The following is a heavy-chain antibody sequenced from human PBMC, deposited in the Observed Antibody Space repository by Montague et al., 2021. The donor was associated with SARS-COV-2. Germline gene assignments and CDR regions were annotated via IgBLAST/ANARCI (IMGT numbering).Heavy chain of an antibody. Sequence: SETLSLTCAISGGSFSNYYCNWICQPPRKGLEWEGEVNQSGTTISNSTVKREVTTTEATSKNKYYLRLNSVTAAATAVYYCAGGRRPVVVPGAGPAGRAFDIWGQGTMVTVSS. V-gene: IGHV4-34*01. CDR1: GGSFSNYY. CDR2: VNQSGTT. D-gene: IGHD2-2*01. CDR3: AGGRRPVVVPGAGPAGRAFDI. J-gene: IGHJ3*02.